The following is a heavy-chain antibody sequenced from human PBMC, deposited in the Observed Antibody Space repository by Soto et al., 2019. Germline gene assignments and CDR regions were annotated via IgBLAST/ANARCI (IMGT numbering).Heavy chain of an antibody. V-gene: IGHV4-59*08. Sequence: SETLSLTCTVSGGSISGYYWSWIRQPPGKGLEWIGYMYNTGSTVYNPSFKSRVTISVDTSTNQFSLKLSSVTAADTAVYYCARQSPGIAAAGKIDYWGQGTLVTVSS. CDR3: ARQSPGIAAAGKIDY. CDR1: GGSISGYY. J-gene: IGHJ4*02. CDR2: MYNTGST. D-gene: IGHD6-13*01.